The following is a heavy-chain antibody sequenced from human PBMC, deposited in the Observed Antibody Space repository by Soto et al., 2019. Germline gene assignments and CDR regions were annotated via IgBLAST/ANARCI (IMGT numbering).Heavy chain of an antibody. Sequence: QVQLVESGGGVVQPGRSLRLSCAASGFTFSSYAMHWVRQAPGKGLEWVAVISYDGSNKYYADSVKGRFTISRDNSKKPLVRQMNSLRGEDTAVYYCGRGSGYDRYCSGGSRYSGGYYYYGMDVWGQGTTVTVSS. CDR3: GRGSGYDRYCSGGSRYSGGYYYYGMDV. CDR2: ISYDGSNK. V-gene: IGHV3-30*14. J-gene: IGHJ6*02. D-gene: IGHD2-15*01. CDR1: GFTFSSYA.